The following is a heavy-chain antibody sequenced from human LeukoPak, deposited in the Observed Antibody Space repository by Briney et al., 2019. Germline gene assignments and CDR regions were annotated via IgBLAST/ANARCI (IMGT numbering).Heavy chain of an antibody. V-gene: IGHV3-74*01. J-gene: IGHJ6*03. CDR2: IHSDGSNT. CDR3: ARGASLFGASMDV. D-gene: IGHD3-10*02. Sequence: GGSLRLSCAASGFSFSTYWMHWVRQPPGKGLVWVSRIHSDGSNTAYADSAKGRFTISRDNAKNTVGLQMNSLRVEDTAVYYCARGASLFGASMDVWGKGTTVTVSS. CDR1: GFSFSTYW.